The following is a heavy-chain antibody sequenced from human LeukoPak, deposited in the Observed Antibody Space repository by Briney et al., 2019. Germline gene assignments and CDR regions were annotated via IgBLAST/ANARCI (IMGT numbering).Heavy chain of an antibody. CDR3: ASGYSGYGSHFDY. J-gene: IGHJ4*02. Sequence: GGSLRLSCAASGFTFSSYSMNWVRPAPGKGLEWVSSISSSSSYIYYADSVKGRFTISRDNAKNSLYLQMNSLRAEDTAVYYCASGYSGYGSHFDYWGQGTLVTVSS. CDR2: ISSSSSYI. CDR1: GFTFSSYS. D-gene: IGHD5-12*01. V-gene: IGHV3-21*01.